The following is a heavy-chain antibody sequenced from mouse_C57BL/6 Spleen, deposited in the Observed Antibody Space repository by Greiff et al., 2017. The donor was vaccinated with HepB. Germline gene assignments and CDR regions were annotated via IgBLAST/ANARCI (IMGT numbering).Heavy chain of an antibody. J-gene: IGHJ2*01. CDR1: GFTFSDYG. D-gene: IGHD2-2*01. V-gene: IGHV5-17*01. Sequence: EVKLVESGGGLVKPGGSLKLSCAASGFTFSDYGMHWVRQAPEKGLEWVAYISSGSSTIYYADTVKGRFTISRDNAKNTLFLQMTSLRSEDTALSYCARDGYVYFDYWGQGTTLTVS. CDR3: ARDGYVYFDY. CDR2: ISSGSSTI.